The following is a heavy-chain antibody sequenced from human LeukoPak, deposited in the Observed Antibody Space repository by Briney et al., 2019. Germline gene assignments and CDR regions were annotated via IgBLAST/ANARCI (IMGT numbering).Heavy chain of an antibody. Sequence: DPLSLPCSLCGRPQHTYYGLWMRQPPPKALEGIGYIYYSGVINYDPSLKGRVTISVDTSKNQFSLNLTSVTAEDTAVYFCARRGSRLQAPDFWGQGTLVTVSS. J-gene: IGHJ4*02. CDR2: IYYSGVI. CDR1: GRPQHTYY. CDR3: ARRGSRLQAPDF. D-gene: IGHD6-6*01. V-gene: IGHV4-59*08.